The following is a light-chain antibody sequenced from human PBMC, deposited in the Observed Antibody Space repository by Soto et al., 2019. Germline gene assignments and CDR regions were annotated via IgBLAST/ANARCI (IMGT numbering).Light chain of an antibody. CDR2: TTN. CDR1: TGAVTSGNY. CDR3: LLYYGGAQLV. J-gene: IGLJ3*02. V-gene: IGLV7-43*01. Sequence: QAVVTQEPSLTVSPGGTVTLTCASSTGAVTSGNYASWFQKKPGQAPRTLIYTTNSRHSWTPARFSGSLLGDKAALTLSGVQPEDEADYYCLLYYGGAQLVFGGGTKRTVL.